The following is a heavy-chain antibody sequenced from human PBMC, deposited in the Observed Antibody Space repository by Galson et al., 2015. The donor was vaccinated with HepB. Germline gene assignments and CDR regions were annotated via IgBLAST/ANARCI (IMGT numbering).Heavy chain of an antibody. CDR2: IIPILGIA. CDR1: GGTFSSYA. Sequence: SVKVSCKASGGTFSSYAISWVRQAPGQGLEWMGRIIPILGIANYAQKFQGRVTITADKSTSTAYMELSSLRSEDTAVYYCARDGGNLVVVVAATYYYYGMDVWGQGTTVTVSS. V-gene: IGHV1-69*04. J-gene: IGHJ6*02. D-gene: IGHD2-15*01. CDR3: ARDGGNLVVVVAATYYYYGMDV.